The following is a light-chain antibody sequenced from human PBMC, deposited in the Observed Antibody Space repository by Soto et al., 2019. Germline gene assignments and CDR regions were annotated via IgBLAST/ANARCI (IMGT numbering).Light chain of an antibody. CDR1: QIVVTSY. Sequence: EIVLPQSPGPLSLSPGEGATLSCRSSQIVVTSYLGWYQQKYGQSPRLLIYGALYRAPGIPDRFSGSGSATDFTLSISRLEPEDFAVYYCQQYTGLPRTFGQGTKVDI. CDR2: GAL. V-gene: IGKV3-20*01. J-gene: IGKJ1*01. CDR3: QQYTGLPRT.